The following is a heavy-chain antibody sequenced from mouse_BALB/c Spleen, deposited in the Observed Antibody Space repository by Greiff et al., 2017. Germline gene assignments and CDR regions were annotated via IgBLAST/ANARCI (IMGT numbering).Heavy chain of an antibody. CDR2: IRLKSNNYAT. CDR3: TRPYRFLYYAMDY. CDR1: GFTFSNYW. V-gene: IGHV6-6*02. J-gene: IGHJ4*01. D-gene: IGHD2-14*01. Sequence: EVMLVESGGGLVQPGGSMKLSCVASGFTFSNYWMNWVRQSPEKGLEWVAEIRLKSNNYATHYAESVKGRFTISRDDSKSSVYLQMNNLRAEDTGIYYCTRPYRFLYYAMDYWGQGTSVTVSS.